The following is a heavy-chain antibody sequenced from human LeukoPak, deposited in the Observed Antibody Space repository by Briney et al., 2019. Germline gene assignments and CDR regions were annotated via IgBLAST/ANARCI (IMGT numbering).Heavy chain of an antibody. CDR2: IYYSGST. CDR1: GYSISSGYY. CDR3: ARDPTY. J-gene: IGHJ4*02. Sequence: SETLSLTCTVSGYSISSGYYWGWIRQPPGKGLEWIGSIYYSGSTHYNPSLKSRVTISVDTSKNQFSLKLSSVTAADTAVYYCARDPTYWGQGILVTVSS. V-gene: IGHV4-38-2*02.